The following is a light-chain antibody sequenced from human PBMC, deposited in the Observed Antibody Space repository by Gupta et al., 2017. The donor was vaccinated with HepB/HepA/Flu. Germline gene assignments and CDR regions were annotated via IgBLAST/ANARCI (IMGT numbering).Light chain of an antibody. CDR3: MQGTHWPVT. CDR1: QSVVYTNGSAY. J-gene: IGKJ1*01. CDR2: RVS. Sequence: DVVMTHSPLSLPVTLGQPASISCRSSQSVVYTNGSAYLSWFLQRPGQSPRRLIERVSNRDSGVPDRFSGSGSGTDFTLKISRVEAEDVGGYYCMQGTHWPVTFGQGTKVEI. V-gene: IGKV2-30*01.